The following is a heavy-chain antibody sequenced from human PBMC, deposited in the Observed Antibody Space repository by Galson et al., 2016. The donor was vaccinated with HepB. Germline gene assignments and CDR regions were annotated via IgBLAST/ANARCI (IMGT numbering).Heavy chain of an antibody. J-gene: IGHJ5*02. CDR3: AVMGGDGYTAVNWFDP. CDR1: GFTFSNYA. Sequence: SLRLSCAASGFTFSNYAMSWVRQAPGKGLEWISSISGSGNSIDTADSVKGRFTISRDNSKKTLDLQMDSLRAEDTALYYCAVMGGDGYTAVNWFDPWGQGTLVTVSS. D-gene: IGHD5-24*01. V-gene: IGHV3-23*01. CDR2: ISGSGNSI.